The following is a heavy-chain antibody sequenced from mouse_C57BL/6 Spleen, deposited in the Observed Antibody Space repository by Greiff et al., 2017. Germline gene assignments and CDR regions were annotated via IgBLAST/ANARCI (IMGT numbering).Heavy chain of an antibody. D-gene: IGHD1-1*01. J-gene: IGHJ1*03. Sequence: EVKLVESGGGLVKPGGSLKLSCAASGFTFSSYTMSWVRQTPEKRLEWVATISGGGGNTYYPDSVKGRFTISRDNAKNTLYLQMSSLRSEDTALYYCARYGDYYGSSYDWYFDVWGTGTTVTVSS. CDR2: ISGGGGNT. CDR3: ARYGDYYGSSYDWYFDV. CDR1: GFTFSSYT. V-gene: IGHV5-9*01.